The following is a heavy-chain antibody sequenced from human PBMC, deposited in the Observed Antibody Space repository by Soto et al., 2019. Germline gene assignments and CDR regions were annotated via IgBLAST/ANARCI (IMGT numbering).Heavy chain of an antibody. CDR3: ARVTHYIDY. V-gene: IGHV3-11*01. CDR1: GFSFSDYY. D-gene: IGHD2-15*01. CDR2: ISSSGNTI. Sequence: TGGSLRLSCAASGFSFSDYYMSWIRQAPGKGLEWVSYISSSGNTIHYADSVKGRFTNSRDNAKNSLFRQMNSLRVIDTAVYYCARVTHYIDYWGQGTLVTVSS. J-gene: IGHJ4*02.